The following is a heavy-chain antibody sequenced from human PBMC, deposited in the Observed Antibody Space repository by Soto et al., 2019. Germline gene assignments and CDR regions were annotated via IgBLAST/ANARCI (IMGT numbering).Heavy chain of an antibody. CDR3: ARTRSSKKTTVVTHRDAFDI. V-gene: IGHV4-59*01. J-gene: IGHJ3*02. CDR2: IYYSGRT. D-gene: IGHD4-17*01. CDR1: GGSISSYY. Sequence: QVQLQESGPGLVKPSETLSLTCTVSGGSISSYYWSWIRQPPGKGLEWIGYIYYSGRTNYNPSLKSRVTISVDTSKNQFSLKLSSVTAADTAVYYCARTRSSKKTTVVTHRDAFDIWGQGTMVTVSS.